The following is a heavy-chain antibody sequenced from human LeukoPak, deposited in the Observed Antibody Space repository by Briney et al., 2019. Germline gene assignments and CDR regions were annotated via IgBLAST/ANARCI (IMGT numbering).Heavy chain of an antibody. V-gene: IGHV3-23*01. CDR3: AKEGGRRHRGIVGANSLDY. CDR2: ISGSGGST. J-gene: IGHJ4*02. Sequence: GGSLRLSCAASGFTFSSYAMSLVRQAPGKGLEWVSAISGSGGSTYYADSVKGRFTISRDNSKNTLYLQMNSLRAEDTAVYYCAKEGGRRHRGIVGANSLDYWGQGTLVTVSS. CDR1: GFTFSSYA. D-gene: IGHD1-26*01.